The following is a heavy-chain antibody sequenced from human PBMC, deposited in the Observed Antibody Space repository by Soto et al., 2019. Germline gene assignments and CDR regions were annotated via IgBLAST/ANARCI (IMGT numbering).Heavy chain of an antibody. D-gene: IGHD3-3*01. J-gene: IGHJ4*02. Sequence: GGSLRLSCAASGFTFSSYSMNWVRQAPGKGLEWISYISTTSSSIYYADSVKGRFTISRDNAKNSLFLQMNSLRDEDTAVYYCARKGVAFDYWGPGALVTVSS. CDR3: ARKGVAFDY. CDR1: GFTFSSYS. V-gene: IGHV3-48*02. CDR2: ISTTSSSI.